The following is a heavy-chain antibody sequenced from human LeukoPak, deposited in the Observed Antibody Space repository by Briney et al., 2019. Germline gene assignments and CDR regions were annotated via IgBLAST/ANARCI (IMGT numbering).Heavy chain of an antibody. D-gene: IGHD3-9*01. J-gene: IGHJ4*02. CDR1: GFTFSNYG. Sequence: GGSLRLSCAASGFTFSNYGMNWVRQAPGKGLEWVSYISSGSSTIYYADSVKGRFTISRDNAKNSLSLQMNSLRDEDTAVYYCARDTLNGPFVISLDYWGQGALVTVSS. V-gene: IGHV3-48*02. CDR3: ARDTLNGPFVISLDY. CDR2: ISSGSSTI.